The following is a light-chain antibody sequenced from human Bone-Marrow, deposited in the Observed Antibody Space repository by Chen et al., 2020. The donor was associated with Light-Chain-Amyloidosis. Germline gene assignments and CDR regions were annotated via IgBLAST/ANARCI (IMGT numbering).Light chain of an antibody. J-gene: IGKJ4*01. Sequence: IQLTQSPSSLSASVGDRVTITCRASQDISTSLAWYQQKPGEAPKLLLYVASTLQSGVPSRFSGSGSGTEFSLTISSLQPDDFATYYCQQYTTYSVTFGGGTKVEIK. CDR3: QQYTTYSVT. CDR2: VAS. CDR1: QDISTS. V-gene: IGKV1-9*01.